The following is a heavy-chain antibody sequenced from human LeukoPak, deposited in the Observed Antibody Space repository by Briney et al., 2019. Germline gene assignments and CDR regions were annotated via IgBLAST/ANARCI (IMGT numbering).Heavy chain of an antibody. Sequence: GGSLRLSCAASGFTFSSYAMSWVRQAPGKGLEWVSAISGSGGSTYYADSVKGRFTISRDNSKNTLYLQMNSLRAEDTAVYYCAKVGDYDILTGYSPSDYWGQGTLVTVSS. CDR2: ISGSGGST. CDR1: GFTFSSYA. CDR3: AKVGDYDILTGYSPSDY. D-gene: IGHD3-9*01. V-gene: IGHV3-23*01. J-gene: IGHJ4*02.